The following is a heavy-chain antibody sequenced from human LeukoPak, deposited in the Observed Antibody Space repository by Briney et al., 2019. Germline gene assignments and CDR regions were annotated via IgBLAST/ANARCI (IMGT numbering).Heavy chain of an antibody. J-gene: IGHJ5*02. V-gene: IGHV3-21*04. CDR3: TRSGYYLSWFDP. CDR2: ITSTSSHI. Sequence: GGSLRLSCAASGFSFSSYTITWVRQAPGKGLEWVSSITSTSSHINYADSAKGRFTISRDNSKNTLYLQMNSLRAEDTAVYYCTRSGYYLSWFDPWGQGTLVTVSS. CDR1: GFSFSSYT. D-gene: IGHD3-22*01.